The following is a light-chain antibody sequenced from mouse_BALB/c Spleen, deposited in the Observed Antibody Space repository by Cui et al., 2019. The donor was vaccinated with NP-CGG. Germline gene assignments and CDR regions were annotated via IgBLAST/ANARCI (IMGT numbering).Light chain of an antibody. CDR1: TGAVTTSNY. CDR2: GTN. Sequence: QAVVTQESALTTSPGETVTLTCRSSTGAVTTSNYANWVQEKPDHLFTGLIGGTNNRAPGVPARFSGSLIGDKAAIIITGAQTEDEAIYFCVLWYSNHWVFGGGTKLTVL. CDR3: VLWYSNHWV. J-gene: IGLJ1*01. V-gene: IGLV1*01.